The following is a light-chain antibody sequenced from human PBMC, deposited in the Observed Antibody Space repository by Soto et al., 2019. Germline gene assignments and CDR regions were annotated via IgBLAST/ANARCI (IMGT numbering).Light chain of an antibody. CDR2: SAS. CDR3: HRYGG. CDR1: QSVSSSH. V-gene: IGKV3-20*01. J-gene: IGKJ1*01. Sequence: EIVLTQSPGTLSLSPGERATLSCRASQSVSSSHLAWYQQKPGQAPRLLIYSASSRATGIPDRFSGSGSGTDFTLTISRLEPEDVAVYYCHRYGGFGQWTKVEIK.